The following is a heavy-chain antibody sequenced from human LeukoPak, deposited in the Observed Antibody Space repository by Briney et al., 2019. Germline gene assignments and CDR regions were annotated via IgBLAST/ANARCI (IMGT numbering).Heavy chain of an antibody. V-gene: IGHV5-51*01. CDR1: GYTFTNYW. Sequence: GESLKISCKGSGYTFTNYWIAWMRQMPGKGLEWMGVIYRGDSDTRYSPSFQGQVTISADKSISTAYLQWSSLKASDTAMYYCARQFTYDSSGVDYWGQGTLVTVSS. D-gene: IGHD3-22*01. CDR2: IYRGDSDT. CDR3: ARQFTYDSSGVDY. J-gene: IGHJ4*02.